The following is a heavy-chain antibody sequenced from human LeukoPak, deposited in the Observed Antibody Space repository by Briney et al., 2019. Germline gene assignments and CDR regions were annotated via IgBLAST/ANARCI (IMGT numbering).Heavy chain of an antibody. J-gene: IGHJ4*02. Sequence: GGSLRLSCAASGAAFTKYGMKWVRQAAGAGLEYISGISRSGDITHYADSVKGRFTISRDNVQNTLYLQMNSLRADDTALYYSATEGFYYWGPGTQVTVSS. CDR2: ISRSGDIT. D-gene: IGHD1-14*01. V-gene: IGHV3-23*01. CDR3: ATEGFYY. CDR1: GAAFTKYG.